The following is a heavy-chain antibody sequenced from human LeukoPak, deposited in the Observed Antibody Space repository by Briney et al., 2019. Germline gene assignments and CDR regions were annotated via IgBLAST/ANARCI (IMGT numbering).Heavy chain of an antibody. V-gene: IGHV3-21*01. CDR1: GFTFSSYS. Sequence: GGSLRLSCAASGFTFSSYSMNWVRQAPGKGLEWVSSISSSSSYIYYADSVKGRFTISRDNAKNSLYLQMNSLRAEDTAVYHCARALSGSYSRAEFWGQGTLVTVSS. D-gene: IGHD1-26*01. J-gene: IGHJ4*02. CDR3: ARALSGSYSRAEF. CDR2: ISSSSSYI.